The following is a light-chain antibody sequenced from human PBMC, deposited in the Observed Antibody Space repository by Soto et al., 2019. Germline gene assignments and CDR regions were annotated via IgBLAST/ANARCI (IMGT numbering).Light chain of an antibody. CDR2: GAS. CDR3: KQYKEWPPFT. CDR1: QSVSNN. J-gene: IGKJ5*01. V-gene: IGKV3-15*01. Sequence: IVMTQSPATPSVSPGETATLSCRASQSVSNNVAWYQQKPGQAPRLLILGASTRATGIPARFSGSGSGTEFTLSISSLQSEDFAVYYCKQYKEWPPFTFGQRTRLEIK.